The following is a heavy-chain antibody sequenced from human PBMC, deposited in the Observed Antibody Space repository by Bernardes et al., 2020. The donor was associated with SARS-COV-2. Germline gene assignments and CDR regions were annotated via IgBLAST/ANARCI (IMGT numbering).Heavy chain of an antibody. V-gene: IGHV3-48*04. CDR3: ARDRLGITIFGGVYYYGMDV. Sequence: GGSLRLSCAASGFTFSSYGMHWVRQAPGKGLEWVSYISSSGSTIYYADSVKGRFTISRDNAKNSLYLQMNSLRAEDTAVYYCARDRLGITIFGGVYYYGMDVWGQGTTVTVSS. D-gene: IGHD3-3*01. J-gene: IGHJ6*02. CDR1: GFTFSSYG. CDR2: ISSSGSTI.